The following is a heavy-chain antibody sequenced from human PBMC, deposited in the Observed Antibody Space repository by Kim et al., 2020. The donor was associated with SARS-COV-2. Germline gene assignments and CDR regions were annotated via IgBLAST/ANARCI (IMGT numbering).Heavy chain of an antibody. J-gene: IGHJ4*02. D-gene: IGHD5-18*01. CDR3: AKDSRYPTTVDTAMVMDY. CDR2: IWYDGSNK. CDR1: GFTFSSYA. V-gene: IGHV3-33*06. Sequence: GGSLRLSCAASGFTFSSYAMHWVRQAPGKGLEWVAVIWYDGSNKYYADSVKGRFTISRDNSKNTLYLQMNSLRAEDTAVYYCAKDSRYPTTVDTAMVMDYWGQGTLVTVSS.